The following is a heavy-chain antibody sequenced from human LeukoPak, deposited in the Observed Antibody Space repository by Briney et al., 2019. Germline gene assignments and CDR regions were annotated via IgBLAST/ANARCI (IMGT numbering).Heavy chain of an antibody. J-gene: IGHJ6*04. Sequence: GGSLRLSCAASGFTFSSYWMSWVRQAPGKGLEWVANIKQDGSEKYYVDSVKGRFTISRDNAKNSLYLQMNSLRAEDTAVYYCARDDHYGSGSYYGYYYYGMDVWGKGTTVTVSS. CDR2: IKQDGSEK. D-gene: IGHD3-10*01. CDR1: GFTFSSYW. CDR3: ARDDHYGSGSYYGYYYYGMDV. V-gene: IGHV3-7*03.